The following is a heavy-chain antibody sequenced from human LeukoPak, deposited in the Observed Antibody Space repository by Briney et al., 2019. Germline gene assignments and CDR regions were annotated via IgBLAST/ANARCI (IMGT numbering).Heavy chain of an antibody. CDR3: AKDCRGDHDRSGYTTYFFNY. CDR1: GFTFSTYW. CDR2: INKDGTKI. Sequence: GGSLRLSCAASGFTFSTYWMSWVRQAPGKGLEWVANINKDGTKIYYVDSVKGRFSISRDNAKNSLFLQMNSLIAEDTAVYYCAKDCRGDHDRSGYTTYFFNYWGQGTLVTVSS. J-gene: IGHJ4*02. D-gene: IGHD3-22*01. V-gene: IGHV3-7*01.